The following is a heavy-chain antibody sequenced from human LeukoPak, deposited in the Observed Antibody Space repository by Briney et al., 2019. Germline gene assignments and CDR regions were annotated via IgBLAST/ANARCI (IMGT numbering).Heavy chain of an antibody. J-gene: IGHJ4*02. V-gene: IGHV3-23*01. CDR2: ISGTGSNT. Sequence: GGSLRLSCAASGFTFGSYVMSWVRQAPGKGLEWVSGISGTGSNTYYADSVKGRFTISRDNSKNTLYLQMNSLRAEDTAVYYCAKRYYGSGNYDPLFDSWGQGVLVTVSS. CDR1: GFTFGSYV. D-gene: IGHD3-10*01. CDR3: AKRYYGSGNYDPLFDS.